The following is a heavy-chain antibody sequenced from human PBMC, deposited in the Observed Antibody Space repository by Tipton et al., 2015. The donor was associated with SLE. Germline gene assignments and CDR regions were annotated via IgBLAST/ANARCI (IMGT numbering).Heavy chain of an antibody. D-gene: IGHD2-2*01. CDR2: IYHSGST. J-gene: IGHJ5*02. CDR1: GHSISSGYS. Sequence: TLSLTCTVSGHSISSGYSWAWIRQPPGEGLEWIGSIYHSGSTYYNPSLKSRVTISVDTSKNQFSLKLSSVTAADTAVYYCARDRGYCSSASCYNWFDPWGQGTLVTVSS. V-gene: IGHV4-38-2*02. CDR3: ARDRGYCSSASCYNWFDP.